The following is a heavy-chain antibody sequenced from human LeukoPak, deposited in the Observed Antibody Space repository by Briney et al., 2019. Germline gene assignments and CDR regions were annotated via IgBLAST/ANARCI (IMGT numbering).Heavy chain of an antibody. CDR1: GFTFSSYW. CDR2: IKQDGSEK. J-gene: IGHJ4*02. CDR3: ARDKIVGATHFDY. V-gene: IGHV3-7*01. D-gene: IGHD1-26*01. Sequence: GGSLRLSCAASGFTFSSYWMSWVRQAPGKGLEWVANIKQDGSEKYYVDSVKGRFTISRDNAKNSLYLQMNSLRVEDTAVYYCARDKIVGATHFDYWGQGTLVTVSS.